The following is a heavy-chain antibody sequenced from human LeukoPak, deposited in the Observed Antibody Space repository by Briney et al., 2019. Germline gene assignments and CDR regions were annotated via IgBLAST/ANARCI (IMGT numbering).Heavy chain of an antibody. CDR1: GGSISSGSYY. V-gene: IGHV4-61*02. CDR3: ARDLSPYTAMVYYYYYCMDV. CDR2: IYTSGST. D-gene: IGHD5-18*01. J-gene: IGHJ6*03. Sequence: SETLSLTCTVSGGSISSGSYYWSWIRQPAGKGLEWIGRIYTSGSTNYNPSLKSRVTISVDTSKNQFSLKLSSVTAADTAVYYCARDLSPYTAMVYYYYYCMDVWGKGTTVTVSS.